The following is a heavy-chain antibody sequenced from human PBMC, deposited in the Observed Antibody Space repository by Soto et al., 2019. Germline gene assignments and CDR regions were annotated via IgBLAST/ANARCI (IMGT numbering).Heavy chain of an antibody. D-gene: IGHD6-13*01. J-gene: IGHJ4*02. CDR3: ARVNSPKQGFDY. CDR2: IYHSGST. V-gene: IGHV4-30-2*01. Sequence: SETLSLTCAVSGGSISSGGYSWSWIRQPPGKGLEWIGYIYHSGSTYYNPSLKSRVTISVDRSKNQFSLKLSSVTAADTAVYYCARVNSPKQGFDYWGQGTLVTVSS. CDR1: GGSISSGGYS.